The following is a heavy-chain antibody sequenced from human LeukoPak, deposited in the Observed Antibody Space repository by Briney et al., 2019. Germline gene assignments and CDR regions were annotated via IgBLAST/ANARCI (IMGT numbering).Heavy chain of an antibody. CDR2: ISGSGGST. J-gene: IGHJ3*02. Sequence: GGSLRLSCAASGFTFSSYAMSWVRQAPGKGLEWVSAISGSGGSTYYADSVKGRFTISRDNSKNTLYLQMNSLRAEDTAVYYCAKYIYRSSWYRYAFDIWRQGTMVTVPS. CDR3: AKYIYRSSWYRYAFDI. CDR1: GFTFSSYA. V-gene: IGHV3-23*01. D-gene: IGHD6-13*01.